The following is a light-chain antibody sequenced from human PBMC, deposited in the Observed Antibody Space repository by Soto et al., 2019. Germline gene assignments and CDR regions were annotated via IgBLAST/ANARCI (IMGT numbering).Light chain of an antibody. J-gene: IGKJ5*01. CDR2: KAS. CDR1: QTISSW. CDR3: QHYNSYPLT. Sequence: DTQMTQSPSTLSGSVGDRVTITCRASQTISSWLAWYQQKPGKAPKLLIYKASTLKSGVPSRFSGSGSGTEFTLTISSLQPDDFATYYCQHYNSYPLTFGQGTRLEIK. V-gene: IGKV1-5*03.